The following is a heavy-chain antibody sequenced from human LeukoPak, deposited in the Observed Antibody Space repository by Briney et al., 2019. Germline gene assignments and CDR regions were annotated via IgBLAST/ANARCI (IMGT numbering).Heavy chain of an antibody. D-gene: IGHD3-22*01. Sequence: PSETLSLTCTVSGYSISSGYYWGWIRQPPGKGLEWIGSIYHSGSTYYNPSLKSRVTISVDTSKYQFSLKLSSVTAADTAVYYCARDWVGPYYDSSGDYWGQGTLVTVSS. CDR3: ARDWVGPYYDSSGDY. V-gene: IGHV4-38-2*02. CDR1: GYSISSGYY. CDR2: IYHSGST. J-gene: IGHJ4*02.